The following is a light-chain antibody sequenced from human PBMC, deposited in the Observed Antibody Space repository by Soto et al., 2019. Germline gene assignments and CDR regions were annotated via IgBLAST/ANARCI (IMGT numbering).Light chain of an antibody. V-gene: IGLV2-8*01. CDR2: EVS. Sequence: QSVLTQPPSASGSPGQSVTISCTGTSSDVGGYNYVSWYQQHPGKARKLMIYEVSKRPSGVPDRFSGSKSGNTASLTVSGLQAEDESDYYCSSYAGSNNVVFGGGTKLTVL. J-gene: IGLJ2*01. CDR1: SSDVGGYNY. CDR3: SSYAGSNNVV.